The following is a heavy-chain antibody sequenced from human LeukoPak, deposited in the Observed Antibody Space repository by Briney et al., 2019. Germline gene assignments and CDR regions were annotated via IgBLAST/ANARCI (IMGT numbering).Heavy chain of an antibody. Sequence: SETLSLTCAVSGYSISNNHWWGWIPQPPGKGLGWIGYIFYAGSTYYNPSLKMRVTMSLDTSKKQFSLRLISVTAVHTAVYYCARIGPILGAAWVDYWGQGTLVSVSS. CDR3: ARIGPILGAAWVDY. J-gene: IGHJ4*02. CDR2: IFYAGST. D-gene: IGHD3-3*02. CDR1: GYSISNNHW. V-gene: IGHV4-28*01.